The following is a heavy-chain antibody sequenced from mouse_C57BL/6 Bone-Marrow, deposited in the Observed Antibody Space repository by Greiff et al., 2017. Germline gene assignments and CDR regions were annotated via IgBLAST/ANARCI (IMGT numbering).Heavy chain of an antibody. CDR1: GYTFTSYW. CDR3: ARGGIYYGNYGFAY. V-gene: IGHV1-55*01. CDR2: IYPGSGST. Sequence: VQLQQSGAELVKPGASVKMSCKASGYTFTSYWITWVKQRPGQGFEWIGDIYPGSGSTNYNEKFKSKATLTVDTSSSTAYMQLSSLTSEDSAVYDCARGGIYYGNYGFAYWGQGTLVTVSA. J-gene: IGHJ3*01. D-gene: IGHD2-1*01.